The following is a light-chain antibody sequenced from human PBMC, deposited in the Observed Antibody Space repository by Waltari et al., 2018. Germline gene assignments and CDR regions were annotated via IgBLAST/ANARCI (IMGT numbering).Light chain of an antibody. V-gene: IGKV4-1*01. CDR3: QQYSSIPIT. CDR2: WAA. Sequence: DIVMTQSPDSLAVSLGERATINCKSSQSLLYRSNNKNYFAWYQQKPGQPPRLLIYWAATRESGVPDRFSGGESGTDFTLTISSLQAEDVAVYYCQQYSSIPITFGGGTKVEI. CDR1: QSLLYRSNNKNY. J-gene: IGKJ4*01.